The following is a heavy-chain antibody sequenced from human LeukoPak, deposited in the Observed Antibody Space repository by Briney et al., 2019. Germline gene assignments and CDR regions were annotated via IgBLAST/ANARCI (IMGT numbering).Heavy chain of an antibody. V-gene: IGHV3-23*01. CDR1: GFTFSNYA. Sequence: GASLRLSCAASGFTFSNYAMSWVRQAPGKGLEWVSAILGSGVTTYYADSVKGRFTVSRDNSKSTLYLQMNTLRAEDTALYYCAKWGDYDVLTGYYVPDYWGQGALVTVSS. J-gene: IGHJ4*02. CDR2: ILGSGVTT. CDR3: AKWGDYDVLTGYYVPDY. D-gene: IGHD3-9*01.